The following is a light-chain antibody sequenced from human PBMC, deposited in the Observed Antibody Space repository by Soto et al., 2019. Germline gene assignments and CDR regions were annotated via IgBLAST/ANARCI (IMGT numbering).Light chain of an antibody. CDR1: QSVSSN. V-gene: IGKV3-15*01. J-gene: IGKJ5*01. CDR2: GAS. Sequence: EIVLTQSPATLSLSPGERATLSCRASQSVSSNLAWYQQKPGQAPRLLIYGASTRATGIPARFSGSGSGTEFTLTISSLQSEDFAVYYCQQYNNWSFGQGTRLGI. CDR3: QQYNNWS.